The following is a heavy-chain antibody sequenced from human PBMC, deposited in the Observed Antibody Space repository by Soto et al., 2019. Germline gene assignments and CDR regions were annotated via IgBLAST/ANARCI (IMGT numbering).Heavy chain of an antibody. CDR1: GGSISSYY. D-gene: IGHD2-15*01. CDR3: ARAGYCSGGSCYWFDP. J-gene: IGHJ5*02. CDR2: IYYSGST. V-gene: IGHV4-59*01. Sequence: QVQLQESGPGLVKPSETLSLTCTVSGGSISSYYWSWIRQPPGKGLEWIGYIYYSGSTNYNPSLKSRVTISVDTSKSQFSLKLSSVTAADTAVYYCARAGYCSGGSCYWFDPWGQGTLVTVSS.